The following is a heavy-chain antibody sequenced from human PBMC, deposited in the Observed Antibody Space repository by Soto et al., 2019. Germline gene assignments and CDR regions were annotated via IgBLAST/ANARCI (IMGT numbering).Heavy chain of an antibody. Sequence: GAGPTLVEPTQTLPPTRTLSWFSLRTSGVGGGWIRPPPGKALEWLALLYWDDDKRYSPPLKSRLTITKDTSKNQVVLTMTNMDPVDTATYYCARIHGSTSYYFDYWGQGTLVTVSS. D-gene: IGHD6-13*01. J-gene: IGHJ4*02. V-gene: IGHV2-5*02. CDR1: WFSLRTSGVG. CDR3: ARIHGSTSYYFDY. CDR2: LYWDDDK.